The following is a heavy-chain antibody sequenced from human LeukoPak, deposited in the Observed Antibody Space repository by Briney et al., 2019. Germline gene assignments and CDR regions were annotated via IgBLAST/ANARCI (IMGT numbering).Heavy chain of an antibody. J-gene: IGHJ5*02. D-gene: IGHD3-22*01. CDR2: IYPGDSDT. CDR3: AGMYYYDSSGYPRGYNWFDP. CDR1: GYSFTSYW. V-gene: IGHV5-51*01. Sequence: GESLKISCKGSGYSFTSYWISWVRQMPGKGLEWMGIIYPGDSDTRYSPSFQGQVTISADKSISTAYPQWSSLKASDTAMYYCAGMYYYDSSGYPRGYNWFDPWGQGTLVTVSS.